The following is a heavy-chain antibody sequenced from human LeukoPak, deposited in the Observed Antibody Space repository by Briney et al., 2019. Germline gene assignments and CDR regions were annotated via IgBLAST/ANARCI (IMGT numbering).Heavy chain of an antibody. V-gene: IGHV3-30*02. CDR2: IRYDGSDK. CDR1: GFTFSSYG. CDR3: ASTTRGGTYYYYMDV. J-gene: IGHJ6*03. Sequence: SGGSLRLSCAASGFTFSSYGMHWVRQVPGKGLEWVAFIRYDGSDKYYADSVKGRFTVSRDNSKNTLYLQMNSLRAEDTAIYFCASTTRGGTYYYYMDVWGKGTTVTISS. D-gene: IGHD1-1*01.